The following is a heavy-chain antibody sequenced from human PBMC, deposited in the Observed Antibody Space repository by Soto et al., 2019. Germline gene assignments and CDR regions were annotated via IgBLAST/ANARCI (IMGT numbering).Heavy chain of an antibody. CDR1: GFTFTSSA. Sequence: GASVKVSCKASGFTFTSSAVQWVRQARGQRLEWIGWIVVGSGNTNYAQKFQERVTITRDMSTSTAYMELSSLRSEDTAVYYCARDHEQWLVHPYGMDVWGQGTTVTVSS. J-gene: IGHJ6*02. CDR2: IVVGSGNT. D-gene: IGHD6-19*01. CDR3: ARDHEQWLVHPYGMDV. V-gene: IGHV1-58*01.